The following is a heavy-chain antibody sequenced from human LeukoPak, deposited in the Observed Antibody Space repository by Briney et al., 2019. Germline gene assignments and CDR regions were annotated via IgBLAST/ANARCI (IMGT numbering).Heavy chain of an antibody. D-gene: IGHD2-2*01. V-gene: IGHV3-72*01. CDR3: ARLSHQNYAWVGD. J-gene: IGHJ4*02. CDR2: TRNKANSYTT. Sequence: GGSLRLSCAASGFTFSDHYMDWVRQAPGKGLEWIGRTRNKANSYTTEYAASVKGRITISRDDAKNSVYLQVNSLKTEDTAVYYCARLSHQNYAWVGDWGQGTLVTVSS. CDR1: GFTFSDHY.